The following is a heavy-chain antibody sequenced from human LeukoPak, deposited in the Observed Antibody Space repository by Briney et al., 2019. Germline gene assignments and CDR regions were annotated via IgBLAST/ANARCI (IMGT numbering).Heavy chain of an antibody. D-gene: IGHD3-10*01. Sequence: GGSLRLSCEGSGFTFSNYWMGWVRQAPGKGLEWVANINPDGSDTTYVDSVKGRFIISRDNAKKSLLLQMDSLRVEETSVYYCVRWGVEAGMDCWGQGSLVTVSS. CDR2: INPDGSDT. J-gene: IGHJ4*02. CDR1: GFTFSNYW. CDR3: VRWGVEAGMDC. V-gene: IGHV3-7*01.